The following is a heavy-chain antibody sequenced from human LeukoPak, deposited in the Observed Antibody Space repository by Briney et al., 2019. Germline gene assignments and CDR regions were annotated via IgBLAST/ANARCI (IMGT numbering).Heavy chain of an antibody. CDR1: GFTVSSNC. CDR3: ARGGGIAAPG. D-gene: IGHD6-13*01. V-gene: IGHV3-53*05. J-gene: IGHJ4*02. CDR2: IYSGGNT. Sequence: GGSLRLSCAASGFTVSSNCMSWVRQGPGKGLGWVSVIYSGGNTYYEDYVKVRFTISRDNSKNTLYLQMGSLRAEDMAVYYCARGGGIAAPGWGQGTLVTVSS.